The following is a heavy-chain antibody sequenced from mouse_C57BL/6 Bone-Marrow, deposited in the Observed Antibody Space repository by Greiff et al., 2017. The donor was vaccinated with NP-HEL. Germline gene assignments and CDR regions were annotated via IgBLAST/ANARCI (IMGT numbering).Heavy chain of an antibody. CDR1: GFTFSSYA. CDR2: ISDGGSYT. D-gene: IGHD1-1*01. CDR3: ARDSYALRAWFAY. Sequence: EVKLVESGGGLVKPGGSLKLSCAASGFTFSSYAMSWVRQTPEKRLEWVATISDGGSYTYYPDNVKGRFTISRDNAKNNLYLQMSHLKSEVTAMYYCARDSYALRAWFAYWGQGTLVTVSA. J-gene: IGHJ3*01. V-gene: IGHV5-4*01.